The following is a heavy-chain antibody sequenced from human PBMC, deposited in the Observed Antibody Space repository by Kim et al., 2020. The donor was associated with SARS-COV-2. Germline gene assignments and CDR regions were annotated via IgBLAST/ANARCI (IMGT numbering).Heavy chain of an antibody. CDR2: LGGGGEST. V-gene: IGHV3-23*01. CDR1: GFSFSRQA. CDR3: AKLKTMLQGVNYFDS. Sequence: GGSLRLSCEASGFSFSRQAMTWVRQAPGKGLEWVSALGGGGESTYYADSVRGRFTISRDISTNTLYLHMSSLRVEDTAIYYFAKLKTMLQGVNYFDSWGQGIRVTVS. J-gene: IGHJ4*02. D-gene: IGHD3-10*01.